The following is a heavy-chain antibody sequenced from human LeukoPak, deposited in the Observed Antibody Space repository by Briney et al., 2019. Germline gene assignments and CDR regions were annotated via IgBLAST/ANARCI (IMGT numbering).Heavy chain of an antibody. Sequence: ASVKVSCKASGYTFTSYGISWVRQAPGQGLEWMGWISAYNGNTNYAQKPQGRATMTTDTATTTAYMELRSLRSDDTAVYYCASLLGVGVDAFDIWGQGTMVTVSS. CDR3: ASLLGVGVDAFDI. CDR2: ISAYNGNT. V-gene: IGHV1-18*01. D-gene: IGHD7-27*01. J-gene: IGHJ3*02. CDR1: GYTFTSYG.